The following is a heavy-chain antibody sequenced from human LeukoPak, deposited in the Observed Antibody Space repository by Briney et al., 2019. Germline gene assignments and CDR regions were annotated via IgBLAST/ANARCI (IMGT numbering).Heavy chain of an antibody. CDR1: GFTFSNAW. V-gene: IGHV3-15*07. D-gene: IGHD3-22*01. CDR2: IKSKTDGGTT. CDR3: STTYYYDSSEGY. Sequence: KPGGSLRLSCAASGFTFSNAWINWVRQAPGKGLEWVGRIKSKTDGGTTDYAAPVKGRFTISRDDPKNTLYLQMNSLKTEDTAVYYCSTTYYYDSSEGYWGQGTLVTVSS. J-gene: IGHJ4*02.